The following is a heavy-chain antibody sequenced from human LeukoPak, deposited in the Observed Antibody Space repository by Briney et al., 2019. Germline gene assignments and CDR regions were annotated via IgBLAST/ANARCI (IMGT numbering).Heavy chain of an antibody. Sequence: GGSLRLSCAASGFTFSSYSMHWVRQAPGKGLEWVSAISGSGGSTYYADSVKGRFTISRDNSKNTLYLQMNSLRAEDTAVYYCAKSIVVVPDYYYYGMDVWGQGTTVTVSS. J-gene: IGHJ6*02. CDR1: GFTFSSYS. CDR3: AKSIVVVPDYYYYGMDV. V-gene: IGHV3-23*01. D-gene: IGHD2-2*01. CDR2: ISGSGGST.